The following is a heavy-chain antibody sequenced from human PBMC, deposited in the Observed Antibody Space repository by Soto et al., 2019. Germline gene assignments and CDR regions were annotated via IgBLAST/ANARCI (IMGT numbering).Heavy chain of an antibody. CDR3: ARHAGLASNYHVGGFDI. Sequence: QVQLQESGPGLVKPSETLSLTCTVSGGSISSYYWSWIRQPPGKGLEWIGYIYYSGSTNYNPSLKSRVTISVDTSKNHSSLKLSSVTAADTAVYYCARHAGLASNYHVGGFDIWGQGTMVTVSS. CDR2: IYYSGST. J-gene: IGHJ3*02. D-gene: IGHD4-4*01. V-gene: IGHV4-59*08. CDR1: GGSISSYY.